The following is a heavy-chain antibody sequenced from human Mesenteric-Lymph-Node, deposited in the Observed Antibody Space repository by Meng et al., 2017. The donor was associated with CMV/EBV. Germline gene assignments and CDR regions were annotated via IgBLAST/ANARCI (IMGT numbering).Heavy chain of an antibody. Sequence: GSIGSGVYYWSWIRQHPGKGLEWIGHIYHSGSTYYNPSLKSRVTISVDTSTNQFSLRLNSVTAADTAVYYCAREAAIHRSSNNWFDSWGQGTLVTVSS. CDR2: IYHSGST. V-gene: IGHV4-31*02. CDR3: AREAAIHRSSNNWFDS. J-gene: IGHJ5*01. CDR1: GSIGSGVYY. D-gene: IGHD3-10*01.